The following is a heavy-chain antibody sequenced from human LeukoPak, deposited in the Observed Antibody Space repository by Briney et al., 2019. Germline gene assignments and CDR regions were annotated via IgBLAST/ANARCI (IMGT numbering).Heavy chain of an antibody. CDR2: ISSSGSTI. CDR3: ARDAGQQLSYYYGMDV. Sequence: GGSLRLSCAASGVTFSSSWMSWIRQAPGKGLEWVSYISSSGSTIYYADSVKGRFTISRDNAKNSLYLQMHSLRAEDTAVYYCARDAGQQLSYYYGMDVWGQGTTVTVSS. J-gene: IGHJ6*02. V-gene: IGHV3-11*01. D-gene: IGHD6-13*01. CDR1: GVTFSSSW.